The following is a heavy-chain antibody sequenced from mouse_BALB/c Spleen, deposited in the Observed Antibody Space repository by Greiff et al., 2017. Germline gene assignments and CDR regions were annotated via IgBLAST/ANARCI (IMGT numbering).Heavy chain of an antibody. J-gene: IGHJ4*01. Sequence: QVQLQQPGAELVKPGASVKLSCKASGYTFTSYWMHWVKQRPGQGLEWIGEIDPSDSYTNYNQKFKGKATLTVDKSSSTAYMQLSSLTSEDSAVYYCARGGYGNGYAMDYWGQGTSVTVSS. CDR1: GYTFTSYW. CDR3: ARGGYGNGYAMDY. CDR2: IDPSDSYT. V-gene: IGHV1-69*02. D-gene: IGHD2-10*02.